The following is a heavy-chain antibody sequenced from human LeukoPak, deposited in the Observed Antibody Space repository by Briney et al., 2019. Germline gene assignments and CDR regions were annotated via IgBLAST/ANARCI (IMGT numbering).Heavy chain of an antibody. CDR3: ARVLTPDYDFWSGYYRVDWWFDP. CDR1: GYTFTNYY. CDR2: INPNSGGT. D-gene: IGHD3-3*01. J-gene: IGHJ5*02. V-gene: IGHV1-2*02. Sequence: ASVKVSCKASGYTFTNYYMHWVRQAPGQGLEWMGIINPNSGGTNYAQKFQGRVTMTRDTSISTAYMELSRLRSDDTAVYYCARVLTPDYDFWSGYYRVDWWFDPWGQGTLVTVSS.